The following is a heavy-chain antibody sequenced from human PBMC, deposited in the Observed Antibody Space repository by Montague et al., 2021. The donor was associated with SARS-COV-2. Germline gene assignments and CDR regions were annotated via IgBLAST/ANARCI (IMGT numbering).Heavy chain of an antibody. CDR3: ARLGDGVVPSPILGVGPYYSYYYMDV. D-gene: IGHD3-10*01. V-gene: IGHV4-34*01. J-gene: IGHJ6*03. Sequence: SETLSLTCAVHGGSFSTYSWNWIRQPPGKGLEWIGEIHHGGSTNYNPSLKSRVTISADTSKSQFSLKLTSVAAADTAVYYCARLGDGVVPSPILGVGPYYSYYYMDVGGKGTTVTVSS. CDR2: IHHGGST. CDR1: GGSFSTYS.